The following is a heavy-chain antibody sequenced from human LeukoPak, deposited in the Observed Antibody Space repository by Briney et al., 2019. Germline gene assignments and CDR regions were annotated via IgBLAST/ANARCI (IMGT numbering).Heavy chain of an antibody. Sequence: SETLSLTCAVYGGSFSGYYWSWIRQPPGKGLEWIGEINHSGSTNYNPSLKSRVTISVDTSKNQFSLKLSSVTAADTAVYYCARGKRAAPSYCSGGCCKHFDYWGQGTLVTVSS. CDR3: ARGKRAAPSYCSGGCCKHFDY. CDR2: INHSGST. J-gene: IGHJ4*02. CDR1: GGSFSGYY. D-gene: IGHD2-15*01. V-gene: IGHV4-34*01.